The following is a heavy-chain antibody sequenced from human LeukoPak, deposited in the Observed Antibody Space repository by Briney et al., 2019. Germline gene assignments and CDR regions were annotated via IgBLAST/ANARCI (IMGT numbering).Heavy chain of an antibody. CDR2: IYHSGST. V-gene: IGHV4-30-2*01. J-gene: IGHJ2*01. D-gene: IGHD6-6*01. CDR1: GGSISSGGYS. CDR3: ARGRRPNNWYFDL. Sequence: SETLSLTCTVSGGSISSGGYSWSWIRQPPGKGLEWIGYIYHSGSTYYNPSLKSRVTISVDRSKNQFSLKLSSVIAADTAVYYCARGRRPNNWYFDLWGRGTLVTVSS.